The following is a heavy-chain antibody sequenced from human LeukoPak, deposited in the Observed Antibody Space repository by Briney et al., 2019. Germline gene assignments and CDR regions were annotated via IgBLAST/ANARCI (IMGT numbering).Heavy chain of an antibody. CDR1: GYTFTSYY. J-gene: IGHJ4*02. CDR2: INPSGGST. Sequence: ASVKVSCKASGYTFTSYYMHWVRQAPGQGLEWMGIINPSGGSTSYAQKFQGRVTMTRDTSTSTVYMELSSLRSDDTAVYYCATWAAAGPGPFDYWGQGTLVTVSS. CDR3: ATWAAAGPGPFDY. V-gene: IGHV1-46*01. D-gene: IGHD6-13*01.